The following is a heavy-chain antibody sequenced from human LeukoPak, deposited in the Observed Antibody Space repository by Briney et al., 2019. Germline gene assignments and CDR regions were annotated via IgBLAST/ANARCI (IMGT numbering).Heavy chain of an antibody. Sequence: GGSLRLSCAASGFTFSSYAMRWVRQAPGKGLEWVSASGSGGGTYYADSVKGRFTISRDNSKNTLYLQMNSLRAEDTAVYYCAQHNSCIGFDPWGQGTLVTVPS. CDR2: SGSGGGT. V-gene: IGHV3-23*01. CDR1: GFTFSSYA. D-gene: IGHD1-14*01. CDR3: AQHNSCIGFDP. J-gene: IGHJ5*02.